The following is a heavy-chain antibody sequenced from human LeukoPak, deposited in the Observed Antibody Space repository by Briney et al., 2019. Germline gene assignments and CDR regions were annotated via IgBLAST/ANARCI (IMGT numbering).Heavy chain of an antibody. J-gene: IGHJ4*02. CDR2: IYYSGST. V-gene: IGHV4-39*07. CDR3: ARESNGGSCDFDY. CDR1: GGSISSSSYY. Sequence: SETLSLTCTVSGGSISSSSYYWGWTRQPPGKGLEWMGSIYYSGSTYYNPSLKSRVTISVDTSKNQFSLKLSSVTAADTAVYHCARESNGGSCDFDYWGQGTLVTVSS. D-gene: IGHD2-15*01.